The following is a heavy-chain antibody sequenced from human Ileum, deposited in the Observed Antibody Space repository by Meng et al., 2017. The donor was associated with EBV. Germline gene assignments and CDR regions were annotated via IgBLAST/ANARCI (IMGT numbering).Heavy chain of an antibody. CDR3: ARDGYSSGSD. D-gene: IGHD6-19*01. J-gene: IGHJ4*02. V-gene: IGHV4-61*08. CDR2: IYNSGST. CDR1: GGFVSSGGNY. Sequence: QVQLQESGPGLVKPSGTLSLTCGVSGGFVSSGGNYWSWIRQPPGKGLEWIGYIYNSGSTNYNPSLKSRVTISVDTSKNQFSLKLSSVTAADTAVYYCARDGYSSGSDWGQGTLVTVSS.